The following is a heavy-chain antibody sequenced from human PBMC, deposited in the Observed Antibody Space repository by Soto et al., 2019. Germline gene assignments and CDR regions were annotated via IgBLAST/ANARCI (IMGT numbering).Heavy chain of an antibody. CDR2: IKSKTDGGTT. D-gene: IGHD3-9*01. Sequence: PGGSLRLSCAASGFTFSNAWMNWVRQAPGKGLEWVGRIKSKTDGGTTDYAAPVKGRFTISRDDSKNTLYLQMNSLKTEDTAVYYCTTVAGEYYDILTGLPGDYYFDYWGQGTLVTVSS. CDR3: TTVAGEYYDILTGLPGDYYFDY. CDR1: GFTFSNAW. V-gene: IGHV3-15*07. J-gene: IGHJ4*02.